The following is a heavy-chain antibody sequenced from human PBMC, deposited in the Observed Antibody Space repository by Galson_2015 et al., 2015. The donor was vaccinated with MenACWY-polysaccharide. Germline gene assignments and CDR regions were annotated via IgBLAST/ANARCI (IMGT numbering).Heavy chain of an antibody. CDR2: ISSGSDTA. CDR1: GFNFSIYV. CDR3: VKGGWADN. J-gene: IGHJ4*02. D-gene: IGHD1-26*01. V-gene: IGHV3-23*01. Sequence: SLRLSCAASGFNFSIYVMTWVRQASGKGLEWVSAISSGSDTAYYTDSVKGRFTISRDDSKDTVHLQMDSLRAEDTAVYYCVKGGWADNWGQGTLVTVSS.